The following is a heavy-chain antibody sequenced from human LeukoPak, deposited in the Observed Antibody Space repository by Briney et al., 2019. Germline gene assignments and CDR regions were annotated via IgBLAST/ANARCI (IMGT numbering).Heavy chain of an antibody. D-gene: IGHD1-7*01. CDR2: INSGGGT. V-gene: IGHV3-66*01. CDR1: GFTVSNNY. Sequence: PGGSLRLSCAASGFTVSNNYMSWVRQAPGKGLEWVSVINSGGGTYYADSVKARFTISGDNSKNTVYLQMNSLTGDDTAVYYCATRIELGWYDNWGQGTLVTVSS. CDR3: ATRIELGWYDN. J-gene: IGHJ5*02.